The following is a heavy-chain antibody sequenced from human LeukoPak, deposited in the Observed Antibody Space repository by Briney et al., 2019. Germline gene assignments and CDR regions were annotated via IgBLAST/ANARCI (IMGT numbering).Heavy chain of an antibody. CDR1: GFTFSTYA. J-gene: IGHJ4*02. V-gene: IGHV3-23*01. CDR3: AKSPVSSCRGSFCYPFDY. D-gene: IGHD2-15*01. Sequence: GGSPRLSCAASGFTFSTYAMSWVRQIPGKGLEWVPAISGSDDGTYYADSVKGRFTISRDNSRNTLYLQMNTLRAEDTAVYFCAKSPVSSCRGSFCYPFDYWGQGNLVTVPS. CDR2: ISGSDDGT.